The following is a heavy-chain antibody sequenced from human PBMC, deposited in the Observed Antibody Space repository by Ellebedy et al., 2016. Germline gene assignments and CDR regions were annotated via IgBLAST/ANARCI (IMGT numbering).Heavy chain of an antibody. Sequence: SETLSLTCTVSGGSISSYYWSWIRQPPGKGLEWIGYIYYSGSTNYNPSLTSRVTISVDTSKNQYSLKLSSVTAADTAVYYCGRLFGAGDNGSGIFDYWGQGTLVTVS. J-gene: IGHJ4*02. V-gene: IGHV4-59*08. CDR1: GGSISSYY. D-gene: IGHD3-10*01. CDR3: GRLFGAGDNGSGIFDY. CDR2: IYYSGST.